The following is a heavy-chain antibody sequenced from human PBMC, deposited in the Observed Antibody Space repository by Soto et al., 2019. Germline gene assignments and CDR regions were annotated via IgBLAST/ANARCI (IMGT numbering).Heavy chain of an antibody. CDR2: ISAYNGNT. CDR1: GYTFTSYG. V-gene: IGHV1-18*01. Sequence: ASVKVSCKASGYTFTSYGISWVRQAPGQGLEWMGWISAYNGNTNYAQKLQGRVTMTTDTSTSTAYMELRSLRSDDTAVIYCARDRVEKSGYPANGMDVWGQGTTVTVSS. D-gene: IGHD5-12*01. CDR3: ARDRVEKSGYPANGMDV. J-gene: IGHJ6*02.